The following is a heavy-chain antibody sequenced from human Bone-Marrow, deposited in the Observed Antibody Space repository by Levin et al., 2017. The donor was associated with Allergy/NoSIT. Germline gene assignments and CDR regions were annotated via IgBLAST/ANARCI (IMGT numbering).Heavy chain of an antibody. Sequence: GGSLRLSCAGSGFTFANGWMNWVRQAPGKGLEWVGRIKPKNDGGTTDYAAPVKGRFTISREDAKNTMYLQMNSLKTEDTALYYCTPDRGPRYCSRTTCSWTSWGQGTLVPVSS. D-gene: IGHD2-2*01. J-gene: IGHJ5*02. CDR1: GFTFANGW. V-gene: IGHV3-15*01. CDR3: TPDRGPRYCSRTTCSWTS. CDR2: IKPKNDGGTT.